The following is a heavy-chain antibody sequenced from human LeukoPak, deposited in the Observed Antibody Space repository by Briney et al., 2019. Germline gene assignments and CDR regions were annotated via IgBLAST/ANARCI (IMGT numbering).Heavy chain of an antibody. CDR3: ARGAGRDFWSGYCAT. D-gene: IGHD3-3*01. CDR1: GYTFTSYG. V-gene: IGHV1-18*01. J-gene: IGHJ5*02. CDR2: ISAYNGNT. Sequence: GASVKVSCKASGYTFTSYGISWVRQAPGQGLEWMGWISAYNGNTNYAQKLQGRVTMTTDTSTSTAYMELHGLTSDDTAVYYCARGAGRDFWSGYCATWGQGTLVIVSS.